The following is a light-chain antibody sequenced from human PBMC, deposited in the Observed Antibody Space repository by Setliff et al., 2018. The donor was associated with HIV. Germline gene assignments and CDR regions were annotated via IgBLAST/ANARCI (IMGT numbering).Light chain of an antibody. Sequence: QSALTQPASVSGSPGQSITISCTGTSGDVGRYNLVSWYQQQPGKPPKLMIYQASKRPSGVSNRFSCSKSGNTASLTISGLQAEDEADYYCCSNTGSNTYVFGTGTKVT. V-gene: IGLV2-23*01. CDR1: SGDVGRYNL. J-gene: IGLJ1*01. CDR3: CSNTGSNTYV. CDR2: QAS.